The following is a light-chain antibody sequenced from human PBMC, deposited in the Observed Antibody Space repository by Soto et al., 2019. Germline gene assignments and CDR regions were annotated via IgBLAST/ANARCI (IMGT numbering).Light chain of an antibody. CDR3: QQYNNWPPFT. J-gene: IGKJ3*01. Sequence: EIVMTQSQATLSVSPGERATLSCRASQSVSNNLAWYQQQPGQAPRLLIYGASTRATGIPARFSGSGSGTEFTLTFSSLQSEDFAVYYCQQYNNWPPFTFGPGTKVDIK. CDR2: GAS. V-gene: IGKV3-15*01. CDR1: QSVSNN.